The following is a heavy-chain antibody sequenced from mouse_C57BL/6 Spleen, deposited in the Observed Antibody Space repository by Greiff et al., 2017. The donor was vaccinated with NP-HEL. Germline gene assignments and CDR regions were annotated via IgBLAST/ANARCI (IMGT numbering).Heavy chain of an antibody. D-gene: IGHD3-2*02. CDR3: ARSDSSALYYYAMDY. V-gene: IGHV1-76*01. CDR2: IYPGSGNT. J-gene: IGHJ4*01. Sequence: VQVVESGAELVRPGASVKLSCKASGYTFTDYYINWVKQRPGQGLEWIARIYPGSGNTYYNEKFKGKATLTAEKSSSTAYMQLSSLTSEDSAVYFWARSDSSALYYYAMDYWGQGTSVTVAS. CDR1: GYTFTDYY.